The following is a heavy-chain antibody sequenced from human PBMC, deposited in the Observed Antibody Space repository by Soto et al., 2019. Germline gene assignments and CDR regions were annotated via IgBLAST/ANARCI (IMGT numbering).Heavy chain of an antibody. CDR3: AKDGSASGWYCES. CDR1: GFTFSVSA. CDR2: ITRSGSEA. J-gene: IGHJ1*01. V-gene: IGHV3-23*01. Sequence: GGSLRLSCAASGFTFSVSAMSWVRQAPGKGLEHVASITRSGSEAFYGDSVRGRFSMSRDNSKNMLILEMNSLRVEDTARYYCAKDGSASGWYCESWGQGALVTVSS. D-gene: IGHD6-19*01.